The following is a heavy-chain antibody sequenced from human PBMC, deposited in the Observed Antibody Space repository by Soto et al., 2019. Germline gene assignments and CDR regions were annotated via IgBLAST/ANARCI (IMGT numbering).Heavy chain of an antibody. D-gene: IGHD4-17*01. CDR2: IYYSGST. Sequence: QVQLQESGPGLVKPSQTLSLTCTVSGGSISSGGYYWSWIRQHPGKGLEWIGYIYYSGSTYYNPSIKSRVTISVDTSKNQFTLKLSSVTAADTAVYYCARDNGDSTPWYFDLWGRGTMVTGS. J-gene: IGHJ2*01. V-gene: IGHV4-31*03. CDR1: GGSISSGGYY. CDR3: ARDNGDSTPWYFDL.